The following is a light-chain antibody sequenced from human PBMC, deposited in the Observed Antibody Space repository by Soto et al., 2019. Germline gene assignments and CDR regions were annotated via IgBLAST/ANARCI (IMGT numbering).Light chain of an antibody. Sequence: DIQITQSQSSVSASVGDRVTITCRASQGITNRLAWYQQKPGKAPKLLIYEASSLQSGVPSRISGSGSGTDFTLTISSLQPEDFATYYCQQANSCPITFGQGTRLEIK. CDR3: QQANSCPIT. J-gene: IGKJ5*01. CDR2: EAS. CDR1: QGITNR. V-gene: IGKV1D-12*01.